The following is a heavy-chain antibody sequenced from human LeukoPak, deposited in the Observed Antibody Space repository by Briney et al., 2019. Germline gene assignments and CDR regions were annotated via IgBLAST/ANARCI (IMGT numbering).Heavy chain of an antibody. CDR1: GFTFSSYA. CDR2: ISGSGGST. Sequence: GGSLRLSCAASGFTFSSYAMSWVRQAPGKGLEWVSAISGSGGSTYYADSVKGRFTISRDNSKNTLYLQMNSLRAEDTAVYYCAKDGPGYYYDSSGRFDYWGQGTLVTVSS. J-gene: IGHJ4*02. D-gene: IGHD3-22*01. V-gene: IGHV3-23*01. CDR3: AKDGPGYYYDSSGRFDY.